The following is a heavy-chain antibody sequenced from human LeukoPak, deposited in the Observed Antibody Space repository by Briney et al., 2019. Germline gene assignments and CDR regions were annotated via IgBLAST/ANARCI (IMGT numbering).Heavy chain of an antibody. Sequence: GGSLRLSCATSGFTFSSYAMSWVRQAPGKGLEWVSGIGASGGSTYYADSVKGRFTISRDNSKNTLYLQMNSLRTEDTAVYYCAKAEGYDILTGLDYWGQGTLVTVST. J-gene: IGHJ4*02. CDR3: AKAEGYDILTGLDY. D-gene: IGHD3-9*01. CDR1: GFTFSSYA. CDR2: IGASGGST. V-gene: IGHV3-23*01.